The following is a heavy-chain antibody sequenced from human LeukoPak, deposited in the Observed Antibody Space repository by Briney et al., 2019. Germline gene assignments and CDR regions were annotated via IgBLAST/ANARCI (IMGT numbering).Heavy chain of an antibody. CDR3: ARGATPLSYYDILAGYHNNWFDP. D-gene: IGHD3-9*01. J-gene: IGHJ5*02. Sequence: GASVKVSCKASGYAFISYDIHWVRQAPGQGLEWVGRVNPNGFSTTYAQKFQGRVTMTSDTSTTTVYMDLSSLRSEDTAVYYCARGATPLSYYDILAGYHNNWFDPWGQGTLVPVSS. CDR2: VNPNGFST. CDR1: GYAFISYD. V-gene: IGHV1-46*01.